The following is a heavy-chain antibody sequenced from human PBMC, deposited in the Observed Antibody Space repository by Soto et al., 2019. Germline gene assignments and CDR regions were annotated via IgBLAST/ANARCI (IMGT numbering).Heavy chain of an antibody. Sequence: EVQLLESGGGLVQPGGSRRISCTASGFTFNNYAMAWVRHAPGKGLEWVSGISGSGENRNYADSVKGRFTISRDISNNTVYLQMKRLRAEDTALYSCTREYGVRGSRTKVFDSWGQGTLVTVSS. D-gene: IGHD3-10*02. CDR1: GFTFNNYA. J-gene: IGHJ4*02. CDR2: ISGSGENR. V-gene: IGHV3-23*01. CDR3: TREYGVRGSRTKVFDS.